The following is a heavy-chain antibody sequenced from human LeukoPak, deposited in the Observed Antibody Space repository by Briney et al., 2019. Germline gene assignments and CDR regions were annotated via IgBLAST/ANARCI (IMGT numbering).Heavy chain of an antibody. J-gene: IGHJ5*02. V-gene: IGHV7-4-1*02. D-gene: IGHD3-22*01. CDR3: ARVPRLYHYDSSGYYLWFDP. CDR1: GYTFTSYA. Sequence: ASVKLSCKASGYTFTSYAMNWVRQAPGQGLEWMGWINTNTGNPTYAQGFTGRFVFSLDTSVSTAYLQISSLKAEDTAVYYCARVPRLYHYDSSGYYLWFDPWGQGTLVTVSS. CDR2: INTNTGNP.